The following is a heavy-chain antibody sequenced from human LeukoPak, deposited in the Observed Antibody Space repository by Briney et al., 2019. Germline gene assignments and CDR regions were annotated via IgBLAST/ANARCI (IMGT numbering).Heavy chain of an antibody. J-gene: IGHJ4*02. V-gene: IGHV1-2*02. CDR3: ARDPPYGSGSSSFDY. CDR2: INPNSGGT. D-gene: IGHD3-10*01. Sequence: ASVKVSCKAFGYTFTGYYMHWVRQAPGQGLEWMGWINPNSGGTNYAQKFQGRVTMTRDTSISTSYMELSRLRSDDTAVYYCARDPPYGSGSSSFDYWGQGTLVTVSS. CDR1: GYTFTGYY.